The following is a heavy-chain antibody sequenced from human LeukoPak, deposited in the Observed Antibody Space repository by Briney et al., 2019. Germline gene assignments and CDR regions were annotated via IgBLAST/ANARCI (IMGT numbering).Heavy chain of an antibody. CDR2: MSHDGGIE. Sequence: PGRSLRLSCVASGFTFSTYGMHWVRQAPGKGLEWVAVMSHDGGIEKYADSVEGRFTISRDNSKKTLYLQMNSLRSDDAAVYYCARAKIILSITHMDVWGQGTTVTVSS. V-gene: IGHV3-30*03. CDR1: GFTFSTYG. D-gene: IGHD2/OR15-2a*01. CDR3: ARAKIILSITHMDV. J-gene: IGHJ6*02.